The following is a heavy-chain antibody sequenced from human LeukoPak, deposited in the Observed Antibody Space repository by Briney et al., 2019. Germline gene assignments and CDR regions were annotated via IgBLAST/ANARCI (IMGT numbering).Heavy chain of an antibody. CDR2: IWYDGSNK. CDR3: AKAPRGGGSMVVTSFDY. CDR1: GFTFSSYG. J-gene: IGHJ4*02. V-gene: IGHV3-33*06. Sequence: PGRSLRLSCAASGFTFSSYGMHWVRQAPGKGLEWVAVIWYDGSNKYYADSVKGRFTISRDNSKNTLYLQMNSLGAEDTAVYYCAKAPRGGGSMVVTSFDYWGQGTLVTVSS. D-gene: IGHD4/OR15-4a*01.